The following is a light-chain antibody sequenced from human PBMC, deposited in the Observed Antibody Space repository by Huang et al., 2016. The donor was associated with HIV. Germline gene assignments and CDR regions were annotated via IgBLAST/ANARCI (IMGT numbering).Light chain of an antibody. J-gene: IGKJ2*01. CDR3: QQYFTTPPWT. CDR2: AAS. Sequence: DIQMTQSPSSLSAFIGDRFTITCRASQGISNSLAWSQQKPGEAPKLLLYAASRLKSGVPSRFSGSGSGTTYTLTISSLRPEDFATFYCQQYFTTPPWTFGQGTKLEIK. CDR1: QGISNS. V-gene: IGKV1-NL1*01.